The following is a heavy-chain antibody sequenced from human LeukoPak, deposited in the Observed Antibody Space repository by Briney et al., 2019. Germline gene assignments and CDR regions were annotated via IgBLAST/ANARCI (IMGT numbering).Heavy chain of an antibody. J-gene: IGHJ5*02. CDR2: IYTSGST. CDR3: ARGLRGGIYCSGGSCVRGWFDP. CDR1: GGSFSGYY. D-gene: IGHD2-15*01. V-gene: IGHV4-59*10. Sequence: SETLSLTCAVYGGSFSGYYWSWIRQPAGKGLEWIGRIYTSGSTNYNPSLKSRVTISVDTSKNQFSLKLSSVTAADTAVYYCARGLRGGIYCSGGSCVRGWFDPWGQGTLVTVSS.